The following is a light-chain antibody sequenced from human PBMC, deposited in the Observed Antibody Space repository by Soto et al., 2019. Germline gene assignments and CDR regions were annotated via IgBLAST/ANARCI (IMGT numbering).Light chain of an antibody. V-gene: IGKV1-39*01. CDR2: EAS. CDR3: QQTFFFPRT. Sequence: KMTPCPGSICAYXPGRVPITXXASQDVRAYLNWYQQKPGKAPKLLIYEASTMEDGVPSRFSGRGYGTDFSLTISSLQPTDFATYYCQQTFFFPRTFGQGTKVDNK. J-gene: IGKJ1*01. CDR1: QDVRAY.